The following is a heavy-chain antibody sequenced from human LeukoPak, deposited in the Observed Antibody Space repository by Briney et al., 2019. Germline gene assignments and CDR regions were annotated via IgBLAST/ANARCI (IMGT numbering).Heavy chain of an antibody. V-gene: IGHV3-23*01. CDR2: ISGSGVTT. Sequence: GGSLRLSCAASGFTFSSYAMSWARQAPGKGLEWVSAISGSGVTTYYADSVKGRFTISRDNSKNTLYLQMNSLRAEDTALYYCAKDRDYYLVGFFDYWGQGTLVTVSS. D-gene: IGHD3-10*01. J-gene: IGHJ4*02. CDR3: AKDRDYYLVGFFDY. CDR1: GFTFSSYA.